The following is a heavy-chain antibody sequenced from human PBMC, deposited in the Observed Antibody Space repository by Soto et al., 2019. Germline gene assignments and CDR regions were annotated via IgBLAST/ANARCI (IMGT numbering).Heavy chain of an antibody. CDR2: MYHSGST. V-gene: IGHV4-30-2*01. D-gene: IGHD6-13*01. CDR3: ARVTRAAAGHRGMYNWFDP. J-gene: IGHJ5*02. CDR1: GGSISSGGYS. Sequence: PSETLSLTCAVSGGSISSGGYSWSWIRQPPGKGLEWIGYMYHSGSTYYNPSLKSRVTISVDTSKNQFSLKLSSVTAADTAVYYCARVTRAAAGHRGMYNWFDPWGQGTLVTVSS.